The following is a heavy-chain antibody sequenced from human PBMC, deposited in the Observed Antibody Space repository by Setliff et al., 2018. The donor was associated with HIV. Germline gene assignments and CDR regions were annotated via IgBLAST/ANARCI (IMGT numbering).Heavy chain of an antibody. D-gene: IGHD4-17*01. V-gene: IGHV1-8*02. CDR3: ARGSNNYGAYILYGMDI. J-gene: IGHJ6*02. CDR2: VNPHSGNT. Sequence: ASVKVSCKASGYTFINYDINWVRQAPGQGLQWMGWVNPHSGNTGCAPMFQGRLSMTRDTSTNTAYMELYTLETHDTAVYYCARGSNNYGAYILYGMDIWGQGTSVTVSS. CDR1: GYTFINYD.